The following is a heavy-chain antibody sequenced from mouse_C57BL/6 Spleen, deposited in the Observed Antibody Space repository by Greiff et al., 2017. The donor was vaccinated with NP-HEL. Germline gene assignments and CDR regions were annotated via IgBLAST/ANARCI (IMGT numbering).Heavy chain of an antibody. CDR3: TKGYDVSWYFDV. Sequence: EVQLQQSGAELVRPGASVKLSCTASGFNIKDDYMHWVKQRPEQGLEWIGWIDPENGDTEYASKFQGKATITADTSSNTAYLQLSSLTSEDTAVYYCTKGYDVSWYFDVWGTGTTVTVSS. CDR2: IDPENGDT. D-gene: IGHD2-14*01. J-gene: IGHJ1*03. V-gene: IGHV14-4*01. CDR1: GFNIKDDY.